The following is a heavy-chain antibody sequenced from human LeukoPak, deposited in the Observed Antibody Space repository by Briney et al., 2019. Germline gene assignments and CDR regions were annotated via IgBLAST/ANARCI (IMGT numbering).Heavy chain of an antibody. J-gene: IGHJ4*02. CDR2: ISYDGSNK. CDR1: GFTFSSYA. D-gene: IGHD2-21*02. Sequence: LTGGSLRLSCAASGFTFSSYAMHWVRQAPGKGLEWVAVISYDGSNKYYADSVKGRFTISRDNSKYTLYLQMNSLRAEDTAVYYCARSRVTADFDYWGQGTLVTVSS. CDR3: ARSRVTADFDY. V-gene: IGHV3-30*04.